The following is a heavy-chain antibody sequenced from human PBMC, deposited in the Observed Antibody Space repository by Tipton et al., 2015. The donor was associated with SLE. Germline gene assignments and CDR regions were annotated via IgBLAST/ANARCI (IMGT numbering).Heavy chain of an antibody. CDR3: AREGFARRTRAAVTDY. CDR1: GFSFSDFQ. J-gene: IGHJ4*02. D-gene: IGHD4-17*01. Sequence: SLRLSCAASGFSFSDFQMSWVRQTSGEGLEWIAWISSTGATVSDSDSVRGRFSISRDNAQNTLYLQMNSLRDDDTAVYYCAREGFARRTRAAVTDYWGQGTLVTVSS. CDR2: ISSTGATV. V-gene: IGHV3-11*01.